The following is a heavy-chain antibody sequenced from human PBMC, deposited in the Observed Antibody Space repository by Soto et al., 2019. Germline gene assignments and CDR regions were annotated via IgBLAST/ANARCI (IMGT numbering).Heavy chain of an antibody. J-gene: IGHJ1*01. CDR3: AKDPIARGRAEYFQH. V-gene: IGHV3-43D*04. D-gene: IGHD6-13*01. CDR2: ISWDGTST. Sequence: PGGSLRLSCAASGFTFDDYAMHWVRQAPGKGLEWVSLISWDGTSTYYADSVQGRFTISRDNSKKSLYLQMNSLRAEDTALYYCAKDPIARGRAEYFQHWGQGTLVTVSS. CDR1: GFTFDDYA.